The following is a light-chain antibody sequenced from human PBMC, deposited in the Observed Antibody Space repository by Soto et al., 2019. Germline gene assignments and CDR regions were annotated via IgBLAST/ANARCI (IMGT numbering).Light chain of an antibody. CDR2: GAS. J-gene: IGKJ4*01. Sequence: EIVMTQSPATLSVSPGERATLSCKARQSVNSNLAWYQQKPGQAPRLLIYGASTRATGIPARFSGSGSGTEFTLSISSLQSEDFAVSYCQQYNNWPRSFGGGTKVEIK. V-gene: IGKV3-15*01. CDR3: QQYNNWPRS. CDR1: QSVNSN.